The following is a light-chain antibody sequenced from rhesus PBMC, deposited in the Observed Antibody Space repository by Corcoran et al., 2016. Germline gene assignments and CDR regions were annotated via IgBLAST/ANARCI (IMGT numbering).Light chain of an antibody. V-gene: IGKV1-21*01. CDR1: QAISSW. Sequence: DIQMTQSPSSLSASVGDRVTITCRASQAISSWLAWYQQKPGKAPNLLLYKAASLQSGVPSRFSGSGSGTDFTLTISSLQPEDFATYDCQQYNSAPYHFGQGTKVEIK. J-gene: IGKJ2*01. CDR3: QQYNSAPYH. CDR2: KAA.